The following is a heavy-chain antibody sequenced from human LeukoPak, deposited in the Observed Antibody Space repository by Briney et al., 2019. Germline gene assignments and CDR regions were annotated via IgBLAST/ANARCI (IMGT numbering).Heavy chain of an antibody. D-gene: IGHD6-13*01. CDR1: GGSIGSSSYY. V-gene: IGHV4-39*07. CDR2: IYYSGST. J-gene: IGHJ4*02. Sequence: SETLSLTCTVSGGSIGSSSYYWGWIRQPPGKGLEWIGSIYYSGSTYYNPSLKSRVTISVDTSKNQFSLKLSSVTAADTAVYYCARDDRTAGHSYYFDYWGQGTLVTVSS. CDR3: ARDDRTAGHSYYFDY.